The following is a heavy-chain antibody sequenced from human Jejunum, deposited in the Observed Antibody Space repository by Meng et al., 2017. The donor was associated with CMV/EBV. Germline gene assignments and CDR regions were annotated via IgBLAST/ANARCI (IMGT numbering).Heavy chain of an antibody. J-gene: IGHJ6*02. Sequence: ISYYMPWVRPAPGQGLEWMGIINLSGGYTTYAQKFQGRVTMTRDTSTSTVYMELSSLRSEDTAVYYCARPAVPAANYYYYYGLDVWGQGTTVTVSS. CDR3: ARPAVPAANYYYYYGLDV. CDR1: ISYY. V-gene: IGHV1-46*01. CDR2: INLSGGYT. D-gene: IGHD2-2*01.